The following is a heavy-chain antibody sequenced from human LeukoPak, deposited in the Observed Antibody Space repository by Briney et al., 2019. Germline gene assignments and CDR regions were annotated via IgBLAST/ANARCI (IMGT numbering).Heavy chain of an antibody. J-gene: IGHJ4*02. CDR2: IGHSGTKI. Sequence: NPGGSLRLSCAASGFTFGDYYMSWIRQAPGKGLEWVSYIGHSGTKIYYADSVKGRFTISRDNAKNSLNLQMNSLRVEDTAVYYCARVAKYYYGSETYYFFEHWGQGTPVTASS. D-gene: IGHD3-10*01. V-gene: IGHV3-11*04. CDR1: GFTFGDYY. CDR3: ARVAKYYYGSETYYFFEH.